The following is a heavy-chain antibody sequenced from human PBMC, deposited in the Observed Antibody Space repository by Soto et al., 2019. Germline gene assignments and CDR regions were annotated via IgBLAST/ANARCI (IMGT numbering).Heavy chain of an antibody. Sequence: SQTLSLTCAISGDSVSSNSAAWNWIRQSPSRGLEWLGRTYYRSKWYNDYAVSVKSRITINPDTSKNQFPLQLNSVTPEDTAVYYCARVARVWYSSGWYSTKGYYYYYGMDVWGQGTTVTVSS. J-gene: IGHJ6*02. CDR1: GDSVSSNSAA. V-gene: IGHV6-1*01. CDR3: ARVARVWYSSGWYSTKGYYYYYGMDV. D-gene: IGHD6-19*01. CDR2: TYYRSKWYN.